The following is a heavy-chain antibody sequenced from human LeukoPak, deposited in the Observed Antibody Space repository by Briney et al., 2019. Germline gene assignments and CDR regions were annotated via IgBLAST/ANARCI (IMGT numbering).Heavy chain of an antibody. CDR2: VNQSGST. J-gene: IGHJ4*02. Sequence: SETLSLTCAVYGGSFSDYYWSWIRRPPGKGLEWIGEVNQSGSTSYNPSLKSRVTISVDTSKNQFSLKVNSVTAADTAVYYCARGQIGARLQVWGQGPLVTVSS. CDR1: GGSFSDYY. D-gene: IGHD6-6*01. CDR3: ARGQIGARLQV. V-gene: IGHV4-34*01.